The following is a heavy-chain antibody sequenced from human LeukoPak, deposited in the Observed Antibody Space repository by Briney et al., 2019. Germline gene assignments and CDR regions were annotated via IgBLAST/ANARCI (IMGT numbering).Heavy chain of an antibody. CDR3: ARDWRPDAFDI. CDR2: IIPILGIA. J-gene: IGHJ3*02. D-gene: IGHD6-6*01. CDR1: GGTFSSYT. V-gene: IGHV1-69*04. Sequence: ASVKVSCKASGGTFSSYTISWVRQAPGQGLEWMGRIIPILGIANYAQKFQGRVTITADKSTSTAYMELSSLRSEDTAVYYCARDWRPDAFDIWGQGTMVTVSS.